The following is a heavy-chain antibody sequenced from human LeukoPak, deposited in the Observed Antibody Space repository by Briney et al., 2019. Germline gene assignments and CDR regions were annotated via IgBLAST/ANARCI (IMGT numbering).Heavy chain of an antibody. Sequence: GASVKVSCKASGYTFTSYDINWVRQATGQGLEWMGWMNPNSGNTGYAQKFQGRVTMTRNTSISTAYMELSSLGSEDTAVHYCARGPNSLRYFDWLLSRSTWFDPWGQGTLVTVSS. J-gene: IGHJ5*02. CDR1: GYTFTSYD. CDR3: ARGPNSLRYFDWLLSRSTWFDP. V-gene: IGHV1-8*01. D-gene: IGHD3-9*01. CDR2: MNPNSGNT.